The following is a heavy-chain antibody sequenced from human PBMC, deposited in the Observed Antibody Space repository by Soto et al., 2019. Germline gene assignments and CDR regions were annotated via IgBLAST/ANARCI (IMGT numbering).Heavy chain of an antibody. D-gene: IGHD5-12*01. Sequence: QVQLVESGGGVVQPGRSLRLSCAASGFTFSSYGMHWVRQAPGKGLEWVALISYDGSDKYYADSVKGRFTISRDNSKSTLYLQMNSLRAEDTGVYYCAKDQRGYEIDYWGQGTLVTVSS. J-gene: IGHJ4*02. CDR3: AKDQRGYEIDY. CDR2: ISYDGSDK. CDR1: GFTFSSYG. V-gene: IGHV3-30*18.